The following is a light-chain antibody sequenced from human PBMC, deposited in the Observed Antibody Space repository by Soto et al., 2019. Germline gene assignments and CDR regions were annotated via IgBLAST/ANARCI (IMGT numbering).Light chain of an antibody. Sequence: DIQMTQSPSSLSASVGDRVTITCRASQSISSYLNWYQQKPGQAPKLLIYAASSLQSGVPSRFSGSGSWTDFTLTISSLQPEDFATYDCQQSYSTPYTFGQGTKLEIK. J-gene: IGKJ2*01. V-gene: IGKV1-39*01. CDR1: QSISSY. CDR3: QQSYSTPYT. CDR2: AAS.